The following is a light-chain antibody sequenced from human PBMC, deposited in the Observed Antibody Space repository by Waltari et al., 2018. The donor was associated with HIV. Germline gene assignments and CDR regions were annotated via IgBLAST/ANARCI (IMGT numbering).Light chain of an antibody. V-gene: IGKV1-5*03. CDR2: KAS. CDR3: QQYFTSLQT. CDR1: EYVATW. Sequence: DIQMTQSPSNLSASVGDTVSITCRASEYVATWLAWYQQRPGTAPQLLIYKASDLEVGVPSRFSGSGSETEFTLTISGLQPDDLGTYYCQQYFTSLQTFGQGTKVEIK. J-gene: IGKJ1*01.